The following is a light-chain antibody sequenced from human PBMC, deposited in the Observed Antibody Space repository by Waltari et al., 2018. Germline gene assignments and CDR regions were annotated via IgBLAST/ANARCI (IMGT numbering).Light chain of an antibody. CDR2: SVS. CDR3: EQYRAYPIT. V-gene: IGKV1-16*02. CDR1: LDIGHR. J-gene: IGKJ4*01. Sequence: DIQMTQSPSSLSASVGASVTITCRASLDIGHRLAWFHQRPGKAPRSLIFSVSSLQSGVSSKFRGSGYGTSFSLTITNLQPDDFGTYYCEQYRAYPITFGGGTRVDFK.